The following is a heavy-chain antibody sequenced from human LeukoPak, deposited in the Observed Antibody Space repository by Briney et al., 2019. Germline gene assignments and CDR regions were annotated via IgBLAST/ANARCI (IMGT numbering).Heavy chain of an antibody. CDR1: GFTVSSNY. CDR3: ARDCRLWFGELWNAFDI. CDR2: IYSGGST. Sequence: QSGGSLRLSCAASGFTVSSNYMSWVRQAPGKGLEWVSVIYSGGSTYYADSVKGRFTISRDNSKNTLYLQMNSLRAEDTAVYYCARDCRLWFGELWNAFDIWGQGTMVTVSS. D-gene: IGHD3-10*01. J-gene: IGHJ3*02. V-gene: IGHV3-66*01.